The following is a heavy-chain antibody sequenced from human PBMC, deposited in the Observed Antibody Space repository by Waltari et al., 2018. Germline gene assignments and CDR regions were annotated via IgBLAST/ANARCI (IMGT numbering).Heavy chain of an antibody. D-gene: IGHD3-3*01. CDR2: IYTSGRT. J-gene: IGHJ3*02. Sequence: QVQLQESGPGLVKPSETLSLTCTVSGGSISSYYWSWIRQPAGKGLEWIGRIYTSGRTTTNPSLKSRVTRSVDTSKNQFSLKLSSVTAADTAVYYCARDLPRYDRTRSDAFDIWGQGTMVTVSS. CDR1: GGSISSYY. V-gene: IGHV4-4*07. CDR3: ARDLPRYDRTRSDAFDI.